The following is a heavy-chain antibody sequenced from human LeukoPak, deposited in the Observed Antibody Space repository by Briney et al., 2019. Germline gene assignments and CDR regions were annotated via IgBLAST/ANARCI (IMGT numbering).Heavy chain of an antibody. D-gene: IGHD6-13*01. CDR2: INHSGSS. CDR3: ARSFPSSSSRELDAFDI. Sequence: SETLSLTCAVYGSFSDYYWSWIRQPPGRGLEWIGEINHSGSSNYSPSLKSRVTISLDTSKNQFSLKLNSVTAADTAVYYCARSFPSSSSRELDAFDIWGQGTMVTVSS. CDR1: GSFSDYY. V-gene: IGHV4-34*01. J-gene: IGHJ3*02.